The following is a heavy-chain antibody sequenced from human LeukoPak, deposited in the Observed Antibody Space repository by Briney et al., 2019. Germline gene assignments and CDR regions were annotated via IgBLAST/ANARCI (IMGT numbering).Heavy chain of an antibody. CDR2: IWSSSSTI. J-gene: IGHJ5*02. Sequence: GGSLSLSCAASGFTFSSYSMNWVRQARGKGLEWVSYIWSSSSTIYYAESVKGGFTISRANAKNSLYLQMNSLRADDTAEYYGARDTAMAPELNRFDPWGQGTLVTVSS. CDR3: ARDTAMAPELNRFDP. V-gene: IGHV3-48*04. CDR1: GFTFSSYS. D-gene: IGHD5-18*01.